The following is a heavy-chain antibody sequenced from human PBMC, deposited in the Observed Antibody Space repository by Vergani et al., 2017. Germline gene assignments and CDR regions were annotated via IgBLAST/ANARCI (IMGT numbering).Heavy chain of an antibody. CDR3: ARGRYMTTVTRFDY. D-gene: IGHD4-17*01. V-gene: IGHV4-34*01. Sequence: QVQLQQWGAGLLKPSETLSLTCAVYGGSFSGYYWSWIRQPPGKGLEWIGSIYHSGSTHYNPSLKSRVTISVDTSKNQFSLKLSSVTAADTAVYYCARGRYMTTVTRFDYWGQGTLVTVSS. CDR2: IYHSGST. J-gene: IGHJ4*02. CDR1: GGSFSGYY.